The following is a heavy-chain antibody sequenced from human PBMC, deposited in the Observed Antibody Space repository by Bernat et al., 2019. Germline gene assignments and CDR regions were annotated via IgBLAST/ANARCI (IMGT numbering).Heavy chain of an antibody. CDR2: FDPEDGET. CDR3: ATDIPRIRFLEWLPPVY. J-gene: IGHJ4*02. V-gene: IGHV1-24*01. Sequence: QVQLVQSGAEVKKPGASVKVSCKVSGYTLTELSMHWVRQAPGKGLEWMGGFDPEDGETIYEQKFQGRGTMTEDTSTDTAYMELSSLRSEDTAVYYCATDIPRIRFLEWLPPVYWGQGTLVTVSS. D-gene: IGHD3-3*01. CDR1: GYTLTELS.